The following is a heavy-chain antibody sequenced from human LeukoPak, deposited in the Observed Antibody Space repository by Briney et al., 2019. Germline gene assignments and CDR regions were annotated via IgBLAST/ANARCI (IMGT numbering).Heavy chain of an antibody. Sequence: HPGGSLRLSCAASGFTFSSYAMSWVRQAPGKGLEWVSAISGSGGSTYYADSVKGRFTISRDNSKNTLYLQMNSLRAEDTAVYYCAKSSVGGDGYKPYMDVWGKGTTVTVSS. D-gene: IGHD5-24*01. J-gene: IGHJ6*03. CDR3: AKSSVGGDGYKPYMDV. CDR1: GFTFSSYA. CDR2: ISGSGGST. V-gene: IGHV3-23*01.